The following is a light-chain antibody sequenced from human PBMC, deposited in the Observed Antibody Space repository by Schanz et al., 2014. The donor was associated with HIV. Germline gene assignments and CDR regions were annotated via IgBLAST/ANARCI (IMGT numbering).Light chain of an antibody. J-gene: IGLJ2*01. CDR3: CSYAGTSTLT. CDR2: DVG. CDR1: SSDVGHYKS. Sequence: QSALTQPASVSGSPGQSITMSCTGASSDVGHYKSVSWYQHHPGEAPKLMIYDVGNRPSGVSNRFSGSKSGNTASLTISGLQAEDEADYYCCSYAGTSTLTFGGGTKLTVL. V-gene: IGLV2-23*02.